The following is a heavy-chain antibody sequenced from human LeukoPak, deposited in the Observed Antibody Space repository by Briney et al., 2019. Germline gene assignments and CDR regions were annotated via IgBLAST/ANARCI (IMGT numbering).Heavy chain of an antibody. V-gene: IGHV1-2*06. Sequence: GASVKVSCKASGYTFTGYHMHWVRQAPGQGLEWMGRINPNSGGTNYAQKFQGRVTMTRDTSISTAYMELSRLRSDDTAVYYCARELSMVRGVIPSPWGQGTLVTVSS. CDR1: GYTFTGYH. J-gene: IGHJ5*02. CDR2: INPNSGGT. CDR3: ARELSMVRGVIPSP. D-gene: IGHD3-10*01.